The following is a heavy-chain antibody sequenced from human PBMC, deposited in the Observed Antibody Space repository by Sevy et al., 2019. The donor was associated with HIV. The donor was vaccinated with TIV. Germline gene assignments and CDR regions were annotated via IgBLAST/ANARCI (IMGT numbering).Heavy chain of an antibody. CDR2: IFYSGST. CDR1: GGSISRGGYY. Sequence: SDTLSLTCTVSGGSISRGGYYWSWIRQHPGKGLEWIGYIFYSGSTYYNPSLKSRVTISVDTSNNQFSLKLRSVTAADTAVYYCARDPVGATTGLSAFDSWGQGTLVTVSS. V-gene: IGHV4-31*03. CDR3: ARDPVGATTGLSAFDS. D-gene: IGHD1-26*01. J-gene: IGHJ4*02.